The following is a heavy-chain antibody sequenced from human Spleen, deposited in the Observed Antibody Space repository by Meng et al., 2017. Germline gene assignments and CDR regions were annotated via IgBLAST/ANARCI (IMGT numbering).Heavy chain of an antibody. CDR2: INHSGST. Sequence: QGEFPQWGAGLLKPSETLSLTFVVSGGSFSDYYWSWIRQPPGKGLEWIGEINHSGSTNYNPSLESRATISVDTSQNNLSLKLSSVTAADSAVYYCARGPTTMAHDFDYWGQGTLVTVSS. V-gene: IGHV4-34*01. CDR1: GGSFSDYY. D-gene: IGHD4-11*01. J-gene: IGHJ4*02. CDR3: ARGPTTMAHDFDY.